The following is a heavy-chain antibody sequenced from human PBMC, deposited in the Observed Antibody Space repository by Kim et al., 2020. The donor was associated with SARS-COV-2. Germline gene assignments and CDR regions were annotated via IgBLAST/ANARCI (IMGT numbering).Heavy chain of an antibody. CDR2: ISYDGRNI. CDR1: GFIFSSYA. Sequence: GGSLRLSCAASGFIFSSYAMHWVRQAPGKGLEWVAVISYDGRNIYYAVCVTGRFTISRVNSRNTMYLQMNNLRAEDTAVYYGARDRIPYSSGWCWGFDYWGQGTLVTVSS. J-gene: IGHJ4*02. D-gene: IGHD6-19*01. V-gene: IGHV3-30*04. CDR3: ARDRIPYSSGWCWGFDY.